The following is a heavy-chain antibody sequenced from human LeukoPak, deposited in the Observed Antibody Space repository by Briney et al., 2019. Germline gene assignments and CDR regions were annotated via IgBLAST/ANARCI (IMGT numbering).Heavy chain of an antibody. V-gene: IGHV3-7*01. J-gene: IGHJ4*01. CDR3: ARDGTAAGLYFDL. CDR1: GFTFSSYW. D-gene: IGHD6-13*01. Sequence: GGSLRLSCAVSGFTFSSYWMNWVRQAPGKGLEWVASIKQDGGEKSYVDSVKGRFTISRDNAKNSLYLQMSSLRAEDAAVYYCARDGTAAGLYFDLWGQGTLVTVSS. CDR2: IKQDGGEK.